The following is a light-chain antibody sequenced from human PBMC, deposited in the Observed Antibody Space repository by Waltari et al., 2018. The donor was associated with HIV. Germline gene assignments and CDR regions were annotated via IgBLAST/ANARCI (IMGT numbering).Light chain of an antibody. V-gene: IGLV2-23*01. CDR1: SSAVGHYNL. J-gene: IGLJ3*02. CDR2: EGI. CDR3: CSYGGSSNWV. Sequence: QSALTQPASVSGSPGQSITISCTGTSSAVGHYNLVSWYQQHPGKAPKLMIYEGIKRPSGVSNRISGSKSGNTASLTISGLQAEDEADYYCCSYGGSSNWVFGGGTKLTVL.